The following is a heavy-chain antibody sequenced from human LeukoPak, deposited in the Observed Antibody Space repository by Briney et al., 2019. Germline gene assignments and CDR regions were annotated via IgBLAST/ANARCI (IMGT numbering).Heavy chain of an antibody. CDR1: GFTFSTYL. Sequence: GGSLRLSCAASGFTFSTYLMHWVRQAPGKGLKWVSSISSSSSYIYYADSVKGRFTISRDNAKNSLYLQMNSLRAEDTAVYYCARDGDSGSYSFGDAFDIWGQGTMVTVSS. J-gene: IGHJ3*02. CDR3: ARDGDSGSYSFGDAFDI. D-gene: IGHD1-26*01. V-gene: IGHV3-21*01. CDR2: ISSSSSYI.